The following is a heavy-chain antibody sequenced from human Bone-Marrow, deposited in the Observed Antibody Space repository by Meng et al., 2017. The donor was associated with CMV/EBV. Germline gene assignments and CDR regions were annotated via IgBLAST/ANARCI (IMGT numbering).Heavy chain of an antibody. J-gene: IGHJ6*02. CDR2: ISSSSRNI. CDR1: GFTFGDYA. CDR3: ARLRGYQLPRSYYYYGMDV. V-gene: IGHV3-21*01. D-gene: IGHD2-2*01. Sequence: ETLSLTCTASGFTFGDYAMSWVRQAPGKGLEWVSSISSSSRNIYYADSVKGRFTISRDNAQNSLYLQMNSLRAEDTAVYYCARLRGYQLPRSYYYYGMDVWGQGTTVTVSS.